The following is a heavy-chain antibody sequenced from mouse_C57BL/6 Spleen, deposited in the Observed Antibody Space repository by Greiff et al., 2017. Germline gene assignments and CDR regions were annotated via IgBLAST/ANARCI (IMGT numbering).Heavy chain of an antibody. CDR1: GYTFTSYW. J-gene: IGHJ4*01. V-gene: IGHV1-50*01. Sequence: QVQLQQPGAELVKPGASVKLSCKASGYTFTSYWMQWVKQRPGQGLEWIGEIDPSDSYTNYNQKFKGKATLTVDTSSSTAYMQLSSLTSEGSAVYYCARGDSNDAMDYWGQGTSVTVSS. CDR3: ARGDSNDAMDY. D-gene: IGHD2-5*01. CDR2: IDPSDSYT.